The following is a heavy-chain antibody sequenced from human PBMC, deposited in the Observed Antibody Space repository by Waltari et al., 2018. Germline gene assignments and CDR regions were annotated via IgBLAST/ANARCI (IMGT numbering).Heavy chain of an antibody. CDR3: ARELAPMIVVADY. J-gene: IGHJ4*02. CDR1: GYTFTGYY. CDR2: INPNSGGT. Sequence: QVQLVQSGAEVKKPGASVKVSCKASGYTFTGYYLPWLRQAPGQGLEWMGWINPNSGGTNYAQKFQGRVTLTRDTSISTAYMELSRLRSDDTAVYYCARELAPMIVVADYWGQGTLVTVSS. V-gene: IGHV1-2*02. D-gene: IGHD3-22*01.